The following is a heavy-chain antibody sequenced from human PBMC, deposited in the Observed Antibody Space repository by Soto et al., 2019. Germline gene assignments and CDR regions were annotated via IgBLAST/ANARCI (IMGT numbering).Heavy chain of an antibody. CDR2: IYYSGTT. Sequence: PSETLSLTCAVSGYSISSSNWWGWIRQPPGKGLEWIGYIYYSGTTYYNPSLKSRVTMSVDTSKNQFSLKLTSVTAVDTVVYYYARREIQGPIDYWGQGTLVTVSS. D-gene: IGHD1-26*01. CDR3: ARREIQGPIDY. CDR1: GYSISSSNW. J-gene: IGHJ4*02. V-gene: IGHV4-28*01.